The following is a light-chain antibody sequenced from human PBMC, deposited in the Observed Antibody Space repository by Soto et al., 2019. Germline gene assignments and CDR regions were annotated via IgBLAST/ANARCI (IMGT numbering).Light chain of an antibody. Sequence: SVLTQPASVSWCPGQWITIYCTGTSSDVGSSNLVSWYQQHPGKAAKLLIYEVSKRPSGASNRFSGSKSGNTASLTISGLQAEDEADYYCCSCAGSGIWVFGGGTKVTVL. CDR3: CSCAGSGIWV. J-gene: IGLJ3*02. CDR2: EVS. V-gene: IGLV2-23*02. CDR1: SSDVGSSNL.